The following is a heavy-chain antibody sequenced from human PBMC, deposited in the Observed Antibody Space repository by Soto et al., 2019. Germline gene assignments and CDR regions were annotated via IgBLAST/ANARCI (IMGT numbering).Heavy chain of an antibody. CDR1: GYTLTELS. D-gene: IGHD3-3*01. V-gene: IGHV1-24*01. CDR2: FDPEDGET. CDR3: ATDNAIFGVGPYWARPFDP. Sequence: ASVKVSCKVSGYTLTELSMHWVRQAPGKGLEWMGGFDPEDGETIYAQKFQGRVTMTEDTSTDTAYMELSSLRSEDTAVYYCATDNAIFGVGPYWARPFDPWGQGTLVTVSS. J-gene: IGHJ5*02.